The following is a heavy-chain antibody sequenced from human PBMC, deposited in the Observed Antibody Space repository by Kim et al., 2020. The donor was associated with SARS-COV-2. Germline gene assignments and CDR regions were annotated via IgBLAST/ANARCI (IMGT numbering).Heavy chain of an antibody. D-gene: IGHD3-10*01. V-gene: IGHV4-59*01. CDR3: ARDYRERSYNYYGSVLSFDP. Sequence: RVTISVDTSKNQFSLKLSSVTAADTAVYYCARDYRERSYNYYGSVLSFDPWGQGTLVTVSS. J-gene: IGHJ5*02.